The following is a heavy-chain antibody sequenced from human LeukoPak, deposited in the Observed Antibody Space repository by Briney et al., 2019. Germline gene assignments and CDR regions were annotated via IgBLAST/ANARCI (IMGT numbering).Heavy chain of an antibody. Sequence: GGSLRLSCAASGFTFSSYWMSWVRQAPGKGLEWVANLNQDGSEKYYVDSVKGRFTISRDNSKDTLYLQMNSLRAEDTAVYYCAKSGTPIGYWFDPWGQGTLVTVSS. CDR3: AKSGTPIGYWFDP. D-gene: IGHD1-14*01. J-gene: IGHJ5*02. CDR2: LNQDGSEK. CDR1: GFTFSSYW. V-gene: IGHV3-7*01.